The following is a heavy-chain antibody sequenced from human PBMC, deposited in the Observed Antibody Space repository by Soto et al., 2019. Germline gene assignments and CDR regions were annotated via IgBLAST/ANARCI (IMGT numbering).Heavy chain of an antibody. CDR1: GFTFSDDA. CDR3: AREGCHTAMFSGLAY. Sequence: QVQLEESGGGVVKPGTSLRLSCATSGFTFSDDAMHWVRQAPGKGLEWVAVIWYDGSKKHYADFVKGRFTISRDNSNDTLYLQVSSLTADDTDVYWCAREGCHTAMFSGLAYWGQGTLVPVSS. D-gene: IGHD5-18*01. J-gene: IGHJ4*02. CDR2: IWYDGSKK. V-gene: IGHV3-33*01.